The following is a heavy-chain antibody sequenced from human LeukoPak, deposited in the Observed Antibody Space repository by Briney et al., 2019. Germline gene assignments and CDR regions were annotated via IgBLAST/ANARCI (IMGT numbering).Heavy chain of an antibody. CDR3: VRDRDWGCFDF. Sequence: GGSLRLSCAASGFTFRNSWMSWVRQAPGKGLEWVANIKQDGSEKYYVDSVKGRFTISRDIARNSLYLQMNSLRAEDTAVYYCVRDRDWGCFDFWGQGTLVSVSS. V-gene: IGHV3-7*04. D-gene: IGHD3/OR15-3a*01. J-gene: IGHJ4*02. CDR2: IKQDGSEK. CDR1: GFTFRNSW.